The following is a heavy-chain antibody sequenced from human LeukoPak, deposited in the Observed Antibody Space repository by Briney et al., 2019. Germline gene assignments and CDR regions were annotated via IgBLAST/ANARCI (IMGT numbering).Heavy chain of an antibody. CDR1: GFSFSNHG. D-gene: IGHD6-19*01. CDR3: AREATWGQWYFDH. J-gene: IGHJ4*02. V-gene: IGHV3-30*03. Sequence: PGTSLRLSCVASGFSFSNHGMHWVRQAPVKGLHWVSVIASDGGAKFYADSVKGRFTLSRDNSKNMFFLQMNFLTVEDTAIYYCAREATWGQWYFDHWGQGTPVTVSS. CDR2: IASDGGAK.